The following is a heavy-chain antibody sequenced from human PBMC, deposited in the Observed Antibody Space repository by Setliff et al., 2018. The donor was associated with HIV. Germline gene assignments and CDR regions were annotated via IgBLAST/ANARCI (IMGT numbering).Heavy chain of an antibody. Sequence: SVKVSCEASGDTFNRFAFNWVRQAPGQGLEWLGGIIPIFHSANYAPRFQGRVTITADESTNTTYMELSSLRSEDTAVYFCARTREIHYYCYMDVWGGGTTVTVSS. J-gene: IGHJ6*03. CDR1: GDTFNRFA. V-gene: IGHV1-69*13. CDR3: ARTREIHYYCYMDV. CDR2: IIPIFHSA.